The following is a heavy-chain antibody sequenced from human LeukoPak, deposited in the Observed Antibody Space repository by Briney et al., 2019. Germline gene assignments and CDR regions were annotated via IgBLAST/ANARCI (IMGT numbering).Heavy chain of an antibody. Sequence: GASVKVSCKASGYTFTSYYMHWVRQAPGQGLEWMGIINPSGGSTSYAQKFQGRVTMTRDTSTSTVYMELSSLRSEDTAVYYCARGAVGRTTASESAFDIWGQGTMVTVSS. CDR1: GYTFTSYY. CDR3: ARGAVGRTTASESAFDI. CDR2: INPSGGST. V-gene: IGHV1-46*03. D-gene: IGHD4-17*01. J-gene: IGHJ3*02.